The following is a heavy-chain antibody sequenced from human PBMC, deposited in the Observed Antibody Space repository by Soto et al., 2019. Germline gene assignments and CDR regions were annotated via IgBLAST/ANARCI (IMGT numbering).Heavy chain of an antibody. CDR3: ARDDSGFSGSHYIDYFNY. CDR1: GNTVPNYA. CDR2: INGGNGNT. Sequence: GASVKVSCKASGNTVPNYAIHWVRQAPGQRLEWMGWINGGNGNTYYSEHFQGRVTFTWDTSAGTVYMQLSSLTSEDTAVYYCARDDSGFSGSHYIDYFNYWGQGALVTVSS. J-gene: IGHJ4*02. D-gene: IGHD1-26*01. V-gene: IGHV1-3*01.